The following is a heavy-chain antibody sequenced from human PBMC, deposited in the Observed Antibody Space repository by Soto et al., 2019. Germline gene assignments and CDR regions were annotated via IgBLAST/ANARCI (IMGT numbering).Heavy chain of an antibody. CDR3: AIHPSRTRHHSCGMDV. Sequence: LSLTCTVSGGSINSDYWSWIRQPPGMGLEWIGYIYYSGSTNYNPSLKSRVTVSVDTSKKQFSLKLSSVTAADTAVYYCAIHPSRTRHHSCGMDVWGQGTTVTLSS. CDR1: GGSINSDY. J-gene: IGHJ6*02. V-gene: IGHV4-59*08. D-gene: IGHD2-2*01. CDR2: IYYSGST.